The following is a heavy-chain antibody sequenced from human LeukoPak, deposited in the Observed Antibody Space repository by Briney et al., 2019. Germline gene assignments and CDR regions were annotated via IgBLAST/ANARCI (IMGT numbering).Heavy chain of an antibody. CDR1: GFTFSSYG. D-gene: IGHD3-22*01. J-gene: IGHJ5*02. CDR3: ARGSSGDYYASSGYYGDGWFDP. Sequence: PGGSLRLSCAASGFTFSSYGMHWVRQAPGKGLEWVSSISSSSSYIYYADSVKGRFTISRDSAKNSLYLQMNSLRAEDTAVYYCARGSSGDYYASSGYYGDGWFDPWGQGTLVTVSS. V-gene: IGHV3-21*01. CDR2: ISSSSSYI.